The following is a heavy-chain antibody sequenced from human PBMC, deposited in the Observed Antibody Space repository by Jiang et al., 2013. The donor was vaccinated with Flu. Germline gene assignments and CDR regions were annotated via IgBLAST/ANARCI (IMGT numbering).Heavy chain of an antibody. CDR1: GGSFSGYY. CDR2: INHSGST. J-gene: IGHJ6*02. Sequence: LLKPSETLSLICTVYGGSFSGYYWIWIRQPPGKGLEWIGEINHSGSTNYNPSLKSRVTISVDTSKNQFSLKLSSVTAADTAVYYCATRPYYYYGMDVWGQGTTVTVSS. V-gene: IGHV4-34*01. CDR3: ATRPYYYYGMDV.